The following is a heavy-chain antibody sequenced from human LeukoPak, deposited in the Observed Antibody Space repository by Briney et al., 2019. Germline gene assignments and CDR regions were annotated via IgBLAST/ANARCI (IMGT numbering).Heavy chain of an antibody. V-gene: IGHV3-23*01. CDR3: ANPARTTVTTQPIDY. CDR1: GFTFSSYA. Sequence: GGSLRLSCAASGFTFSSYAMSWLRQAPGKGLEWVSAISGSGGSTYYSDSVEGRFTISRDNSKNTLYLQMNSLRAEDTAVYYCANPARTTVTTQPIDYWGQGTLVTVSS. CDR2: ISGSGGST. J-gene: IGHJ4*02. D-gene: IGHD4-17*01.